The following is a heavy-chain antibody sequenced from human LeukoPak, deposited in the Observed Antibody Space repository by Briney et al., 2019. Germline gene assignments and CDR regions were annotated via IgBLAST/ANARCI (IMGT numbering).Heavy chain of an antibody. J-gene: IGHJ4*02. CDR2: INPNSGGT. CDR3: AREGRSARYRRPDFDY. CDR1: GYTFTDCY. Sequence: ASVKVSCKASGYTFTDCYMHWVRQAPGQGLEWMGWINPNSGGTTYAQKFQGRVTMTRDTSIRTAYMEVSSLKSDDTAVYYCAREGRSARYRRPDFDYWGQGTLVTVSS. V-gene: IGHV1-2*02. D-gene: IGHD6-19*01.